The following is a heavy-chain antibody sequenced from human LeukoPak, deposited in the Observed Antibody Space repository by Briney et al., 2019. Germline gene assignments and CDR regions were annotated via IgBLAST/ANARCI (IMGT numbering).Heavy chain of an antibody. J-gene: IGHJ4*02. CDR3: ARVRGSGQGLDY. D-gene: IGHD6-19*01. V-gene: IGHV3-33*01. CDR1: GXTFSGYG. CDR2: IWYDGSNK. Sequence: PGGSLRLSCAASGXTFSGYGMHWVRQSPGKGLEWVAVIWYDGSNKYYADSVKGRFTISRDNSKNTLYLQMNSLRAEDTAVYYCARVRGSGQGLDYWGQGTLVTVSS.